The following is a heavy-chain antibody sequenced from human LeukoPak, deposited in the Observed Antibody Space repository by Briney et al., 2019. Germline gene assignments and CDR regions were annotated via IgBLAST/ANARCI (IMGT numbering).Heavy chain of an antibody. Sequence: GGSLRLSCAASGFTVSSNYMTWVRQPPGKGLQWVSVIYGDGDTYYTDSVKGRFTISRDNSKNTINLQMNSLRAEDTAMYNCVRGSRSWFDTFDIWGQGTMVTVSS. CDR1: GFTVSSNY. J-gene: IGHJ3*02. CDR3: VRGSRSWFDTFDI. CDR2: IYGDGDT. V-gene: IGHV3-53*01. D-gene: IGHD6-13*01.